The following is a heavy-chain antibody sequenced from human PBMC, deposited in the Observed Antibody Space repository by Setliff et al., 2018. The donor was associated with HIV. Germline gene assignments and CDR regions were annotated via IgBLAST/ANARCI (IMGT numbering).Heavy chain of an antibody. V-gene: IGHV4-34*01. CDR2: INHSGST. CDR3: ARTLLQNLAAAAHFDY. D-gene: IGHD6-13*01. CDR1: GASFSDYY. J-gene: IGHJ4*02. Sequence: PSETLSLTCAVYGASFSDYYWSWIRQPPGKGLEWIGEINHSGSTNYNPSLKSRVTISVDTSKNQFSLKSISVTAADTAVYYCARTLLQNLAAAAHFDYWGQGTLVTVSS.